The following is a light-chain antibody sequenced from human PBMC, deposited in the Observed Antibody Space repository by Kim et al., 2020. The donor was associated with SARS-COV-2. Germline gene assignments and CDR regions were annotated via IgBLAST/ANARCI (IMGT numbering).Light chain of an antibody. CDR3: QQYNNWPQT. J-gene: IGKJ1*01. Sequence: VSPGERATLSCRASQSVNSNLAWYQQKPGQAPRLLLYAASTRATGFPARFSGSGSGTEFTLTISSLQSEDFAVYYCQQYNNWPQTFGQGTKVDIK. CDR2: AAS. V-gene: IGKV3-15*01. CDR1: QSVNSN.